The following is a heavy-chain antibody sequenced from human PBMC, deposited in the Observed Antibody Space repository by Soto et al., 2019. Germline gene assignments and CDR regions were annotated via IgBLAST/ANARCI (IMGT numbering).Heavy chain of an antibody. CDR3: ARASPEGGYSPEGGYYDFWSGYYPFDY. J-gene: IGHJ4*02. CDR1: GFTVSSNY. V-gene: IGHV3-66*01. D-gene: IGHD3-3*01. Sequence: GGSLRLSCAASGFTVSSNYMSWVRQAPGKGLEWVSVIYGGGSTYYADSVKGRFTISRDNSKNTLYLQMNSLKAEDTAVYYCARASPEGGYSPEGGYYDFWSGYYPFDYWGQGTLVTVSS. CDR2: IYGGGST.